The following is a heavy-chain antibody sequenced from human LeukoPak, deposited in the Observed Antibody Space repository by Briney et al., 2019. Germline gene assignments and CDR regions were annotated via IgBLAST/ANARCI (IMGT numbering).Heavy chain of an antibody. CDR1: GFTFSNYA. V-gene: IGHV3-23*01. CDR3: ATRLRNHFDY. J-gene: IGHJ4*02. CDR2: ISDNAHGADT. D-gene: IGHD5-12*01. Sequence: GGSLRLSCAATGFTFSNYAIHWGRQAPGKGLEWVSTISDNAHGADTHYADSVKGRFTISRDDSQNTLYLQMNSLRADDTAVYFCATRLRNHFDYWGQGTQVTVSS.